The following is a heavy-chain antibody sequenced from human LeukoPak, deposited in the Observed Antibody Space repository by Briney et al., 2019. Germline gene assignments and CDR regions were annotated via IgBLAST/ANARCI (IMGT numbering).Heavy chain of an antibody. Sequence: SETLSLTCTVSGGSISGYYWTWIRQPPGKGLEWIGQIYCTGSTNYNPSLKSRLTMSVDTSKNQFSLRLSSVTPADTAVYYCARKYYYDSERGAFDMWGQGTVVSVTS. J-gene: IGHJ3*02. CDR1: GGSISGYY. V-gene: IGHV4-59*01. CDR3: ARKYYYDSERGAFDM. CDR2: IYCTGST. D-gene: IGHD3-22*01.